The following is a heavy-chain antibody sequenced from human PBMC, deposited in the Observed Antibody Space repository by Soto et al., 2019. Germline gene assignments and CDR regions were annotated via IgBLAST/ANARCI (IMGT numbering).Heavy chain of an antibody. J-gene: IGHJ5*02. CDR3: ARGVGGSGLNWFDP. CDR1: GGSFSGYY. V-gene: IGHV4-34*01. CDR2: FNHRGST. D-gene: IGHD6-19*01. Sequence: SETLSLTCAVYGGSFSGYYWSWIRQPPGKGLEWIGEFNHRGSTNYNRSRNSRLTMSVDRSKSQVSMKLASVTAADTAVYYCARGVGGSGLNWFDPWGQGTLVTVS.